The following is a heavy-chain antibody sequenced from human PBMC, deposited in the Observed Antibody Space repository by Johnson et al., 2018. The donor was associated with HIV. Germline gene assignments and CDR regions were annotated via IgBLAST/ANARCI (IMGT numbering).Heavy chain of an antibody. CDR2: ISWNSGTM. V-gene: IGHV3-9*01. CDR1: GFTFDDYG. D-gene: IGHD2-21*01. CDR3: AKEMHPRHIVVLNAIPNDVLDI. Sequence: VQLVESGGGLVQPGRSLRLSCAASGFTFDDYGMHWVRQAPGKGLEWVSGISWNSGTMAYADSVKGRFTISRDNAKSSLYLQMNSLRADDTALYYCAKEMHPRHIVVLNAIPNDVLDIWGQGTMVTVSS. J-gene: IGHJ3*02.